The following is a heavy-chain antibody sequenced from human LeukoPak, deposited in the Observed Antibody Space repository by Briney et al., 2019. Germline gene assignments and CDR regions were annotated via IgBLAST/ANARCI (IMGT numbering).Heavy chain of an antibody. Sequence: PETLSLTCTVPGGSLISYYWSWIRQPAGKGLEWIGRIYTSGSTNYNTPPTSRVSTSSDTSKNQFSLKRSSVTAADTAVFYCARENSGSYREFDYWGQGTLVTVSS. CDR1: GGSLISYY. J-gene: IGHJ4*02. V-gene: IGHV4-4*07. CDR2: IYTSGST. D-gene: IGHD1-26*01. CDR3: ARENSGSYREFDY.